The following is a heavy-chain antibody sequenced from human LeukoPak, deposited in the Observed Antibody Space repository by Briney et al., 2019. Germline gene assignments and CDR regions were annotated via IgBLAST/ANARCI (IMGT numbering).Heavy chain of an antibody. D-gene: IGHD3-16*02. V-gene: IGHV4-38-2*01. J-gene: IGHJ3*01. CDR1: GYSISSGYY. CDR3: ARPLSSFTYYHYVCGSYRYSDAFDF. Sequence: PSETLSLTCAVSGYSISSGYYWGRIRQPPGKGLEWIGSIYHSGSTYYNPSLKSRVTISVDTSKNQFSLKLSSVTAADTAVYYSARPLSSFTYYHYVCGSYRYSDAFDFWGQGTMVTVSS. CDR2: IYHSGST.